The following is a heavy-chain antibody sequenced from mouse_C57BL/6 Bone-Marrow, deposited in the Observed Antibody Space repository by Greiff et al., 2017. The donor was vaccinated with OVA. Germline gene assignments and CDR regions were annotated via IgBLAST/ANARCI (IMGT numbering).Heavy chain of an antibody. J-gene: IGHJ2*01. Sequence: EVKLVESGGGLVKPGGSLKLSCAASGFTFSSYTMSWVRQTPEKRLEWVATISGGGGNTYYPDSVKGRFTIYRDNAKNTLYLQMSSLRSEDTALYYCARLYYYGSSPYYFDYWGQGTTLTVSS. V-gene: IGHV5-9*01. CDR3: ARLYYYGSSPYYFDY. CDR2: ISGGGGNT. D-gene: IGHD1-1*01. CDR1: GFTFSSYT.